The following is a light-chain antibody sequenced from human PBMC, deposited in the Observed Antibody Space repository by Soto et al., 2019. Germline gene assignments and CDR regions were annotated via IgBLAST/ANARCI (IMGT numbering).Light chain of an antibody. CDR1: QTISSW. CDR2: KAS. J-gene: IGKJ1*01. CDR3: QQYKNSWT. Sequence: DIQMTQSPSTLSGSVVDRVTITFRASQTISSWLAWYQQKPGKAPKLLIYKASTLKSGVPSRFSGSGSGTAFTLTISSLQPDDFATYYCQQYKNSWTFGQGTKVDIK. V-gene: IGKV1-5*03.